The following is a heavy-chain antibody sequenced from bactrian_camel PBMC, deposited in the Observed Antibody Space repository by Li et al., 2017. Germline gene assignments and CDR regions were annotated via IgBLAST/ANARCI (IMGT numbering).Heavy chain of an antibody. CDR1: GFTVSDHC. D-gene: IGHD3*01. CDR3: AVDGWYHCSRRYTPRDVSASNH. V-gene: IGHV3S67*01. J-gene: IGHJ4*01. CDR2: IDSAGST. Sequence: VQLVESGGGSVQAGGSLRLSCVASGFTVSDHCMAWFRQAPGKEREAVAGIDSAGSTNSADSVKGRLTISKDNATNTLYLQMYSLRPEDSATYYCAVDGWYHCSRRYTPRDVSASNHWGRGTQVTVS.